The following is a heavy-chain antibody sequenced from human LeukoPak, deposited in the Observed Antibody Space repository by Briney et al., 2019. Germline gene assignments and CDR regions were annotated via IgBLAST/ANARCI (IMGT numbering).Heavy chain of an antibody. V-gene: IGHV3-7*01. J-gene: IGHJ4*02. CDR2: IRQDGGKK. D-gene: IGHD2-21*02. CDR1: GFTINKYW. CDR3: ARDDCNAGPLDC. Sequence: GESLRLSCAAFGFTINKYWMTWVRQAPGKGLEWVANIRQDGGKKNYVDSVKGRFTISRDHAKNSLYLQMNSLRAEDTAIYYCARDDCNAGPLDCWGQGILVTVSS.